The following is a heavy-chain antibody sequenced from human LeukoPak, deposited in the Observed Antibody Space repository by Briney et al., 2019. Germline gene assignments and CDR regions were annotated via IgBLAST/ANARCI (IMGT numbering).Heavy chain of an antibody. V-gene: IGHV4-59*12. Sequence: SETLSLTCTVSGGSISSYYWNWIRQPPGKGLKWLGYIYYPVSNKYNPSLKSRVTISLDLSEDQSSLKLSSVTAADTAVYYCARLPKKYYYGSGRNLGPAYYFDYWGQGTLVTVSS. D-gene: IGHD3-10*01. J-gene: IGHJ4*02. CDR1: GGSISSYY. CDR2: IYYPVSN. CDR3: ARLPKKYYYGSGRNLGPAYYFDY.